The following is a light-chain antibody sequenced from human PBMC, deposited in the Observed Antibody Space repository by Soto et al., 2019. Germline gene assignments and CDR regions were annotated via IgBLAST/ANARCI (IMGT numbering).Light chain of an antibody. Sequence: QSALTQPASVSGSPGQSITISCTGTSGDIGSYNYVSWYQQLPGKVPKLMIYGVSNRPSAVSNRFSGSKSGNTASLTISGLQAEDEADYYPSSHTFSSTLVVFGRGTTLTVL. V-gene: IGLV2-14*03. J-gene: IGLJ2*01. CDR3: SSHTFSSTLVV. CDR2: GVS. CDR1: SGDIGSYNY.